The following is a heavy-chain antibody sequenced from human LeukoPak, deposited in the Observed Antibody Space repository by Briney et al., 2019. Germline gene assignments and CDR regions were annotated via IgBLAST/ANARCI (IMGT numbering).Heavy chain of an antibody. CDR2: ISGSGGST. V-gene: IGHV3-23*01. CDR3: AKKVYYYYYMDV. CDR1: GFTFSSYA. Sequence: PGGSLRLSCAASGFTFSSYAMSWVRQAPGKGLEWVSAISGSGGSTYYADSVKGRFTISRDNSKNTLYLQMDSLRAEDTAVYYCAKKVYYYYYMDVWGKGTTVTVSS. J-gene: IGHJ6*03.